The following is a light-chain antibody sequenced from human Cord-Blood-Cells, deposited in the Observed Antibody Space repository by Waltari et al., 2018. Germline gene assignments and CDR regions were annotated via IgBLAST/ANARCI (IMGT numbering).Light chain of an antibody. CDR2: GAS. CDR3: QQYGSSPRT. V-gene: IGKV3-20*01. CDR1: QSVSSSY. J-gene: IGKJ1*01. Sequence: EIVLTPSPGTLSLSPGERATLSCRASQSVSSSYLAWYHQKPGQAPRLLLYGASSRATGIPDMFSGSGSGTDFTLTISRLEPEDFAVYYCQQYGSSPRTFGQGTKVEIK.